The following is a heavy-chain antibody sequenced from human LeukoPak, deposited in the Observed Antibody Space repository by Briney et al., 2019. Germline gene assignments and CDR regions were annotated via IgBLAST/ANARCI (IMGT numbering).Heavy chain of an antibody. CDR3: ARAATAGRDFNS. J-gene: IGHJ4*02. V-gene: IGHV4-59*05. CDR1: GGSISSYY. Sequence: SETLSLTCTVSGGSISSYYWSWIRQPPGKGLEWIGGFYYSGSTYYNPSLKSRVTISVDTSKNQFSLRLSSVTAADTAVYYCARAATAGRDFNSWGQGILVTVSS. D-gene: IGHD6-25*01. CDR2: FYYSGST.